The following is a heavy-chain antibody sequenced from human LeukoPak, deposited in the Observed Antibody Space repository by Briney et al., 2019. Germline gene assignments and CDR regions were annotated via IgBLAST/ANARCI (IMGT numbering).Heavy chain of an antibody. J-gene: IGHJ6*02. Sequence: PSGTLSLTCAVSGGSIISSDWWSWVRQPPGKGLEWIGEIHHIGNTSYNSSLKSRVTISIDKSKNQFSLKLSSVTAADTAVYYCARAPGYDYPNYYYGMDVWGQGTTVTVPS. CDR2: IHHIGNT. D-gene: IGHD5-12*01. V-gene: IGHV4-4*02. CDR3: ARAPGYDYPNYYYGMDV. CDR1: GGSIISSDW.